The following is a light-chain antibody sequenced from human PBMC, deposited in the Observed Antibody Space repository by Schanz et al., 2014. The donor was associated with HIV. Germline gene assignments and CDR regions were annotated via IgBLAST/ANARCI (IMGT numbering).Light chain of an antibody. CDR1: SSNIGNNY. J-gene: IGLJ2*01. CDR2: DNY. V-gene: IGLV1-51*01. Sequence: HSVLTQPPSVSAAPGQKVTISCSGSSSNIGNNYVSWYQQFPGTAPKLLIYDNYQRPSGVPDRFSGSKSGTSATLGITGLQTGDEADYYCGAWDSGRRAVVFGGGTKLTVL. CDR3: GAWDSGRRAVV.